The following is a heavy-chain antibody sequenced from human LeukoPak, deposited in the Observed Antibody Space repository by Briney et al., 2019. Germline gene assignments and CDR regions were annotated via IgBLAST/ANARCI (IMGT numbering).Heavy chain of an antibody. J-gene: IGHJ4*02. CDR2: INHSGST. V-gene: IGHV4-34*01. CDR1: GGSFSGYY. Sequence: SETLSLTCAVYGGSFSGYYWSWIRQPPGKGLEWIGEINHSGSTNYNPSLKSRVTISVDTSKNQFSLKLSSVTAADTAVYYCARIIAEAGHDYWGQGTLVTVSS. D-gene: IGHD6-19*01. CDR3: ARIIAEAGHDY.